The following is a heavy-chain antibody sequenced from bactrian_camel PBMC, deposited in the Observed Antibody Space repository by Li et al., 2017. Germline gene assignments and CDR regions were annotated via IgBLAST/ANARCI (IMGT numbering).Heavy chain of an antibody. CDR2: ITTDAT. D-gene: IGHD4*01. CDR3: AADFSLLADYGDYDLCRSVQDPSDFGD. Sequence: HVQLVESGGGSVQAGGALRLSCSASGGDYKWTCMAWFRQPPGKARTEVAGITTDATHYIDSVKGRFTISQDNAKNTMWLQMDSLKPEDTAMYYCAADFSLLADYGDYDLCRSVQDPSDFGDWGQGTQVTVS. V-gene: IGHV3S53*01. CDR1: GGDYKWTC. J-gene: IGHJ6*01.